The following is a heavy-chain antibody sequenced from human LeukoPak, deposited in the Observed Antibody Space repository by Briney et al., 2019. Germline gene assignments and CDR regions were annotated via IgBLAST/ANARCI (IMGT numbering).Heavy chain of an antibody. CDR2: VSHSGTT. D-gene: IGHD5-18*01. CDR3: ACGYSYGYDY. J-gene: IGHJ4*02. Sequence: SETLSLTCTVSGGSISNYYWSWIRQPPGKGLEWIGYVSHSGTTNYNPSLKSRVTISVDTSKNQFSLKLSSVTAADTAVYYCACGYSYGYDYWGQGTLVTVSS. V-gene: IGHV4-59*08. CDR1: GGSISNYY.